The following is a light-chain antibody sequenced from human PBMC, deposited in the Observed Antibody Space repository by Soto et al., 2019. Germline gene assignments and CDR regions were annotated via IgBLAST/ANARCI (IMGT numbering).Light chain of an antibody. CDR3: AAWDDRLKTWV. V-gene: IGLV1-44*01. CDR2: SSN. CDR1: GSNIGSNV. J-gene: IGLJ3*02. Sequence: QSVLTQAPSASGTPGQRVTISCSGSGSNIGSNVVNWYQQLPGTAPKVLIYSSNQRPSGVPDRFSASKSGASASLAISGLQSDDEADYYCAAWDDRLKTWVFGGGTKVTVL.